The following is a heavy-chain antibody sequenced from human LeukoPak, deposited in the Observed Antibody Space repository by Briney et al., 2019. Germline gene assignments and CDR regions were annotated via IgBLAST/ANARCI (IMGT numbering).Heavy chain of an antibody. CDR2: INTNGDSA. Sequence: GGSLRLSCAVSGFKFSSYWMNWVRQVPGKGLMWVAHINTNGDSANYADSVKGRFTISRDNAKNSLYLQMNSLRAEDTAVYYCARDGSEEWPIGYWGQGTLVTVSS. CDR3: ARDGSEEWPIGY. CDR1: GFKFSSYW. V-gene: IGHV3-74*01. D-gene: IGHD3-10*01. J-gene: IGHJ4*02.